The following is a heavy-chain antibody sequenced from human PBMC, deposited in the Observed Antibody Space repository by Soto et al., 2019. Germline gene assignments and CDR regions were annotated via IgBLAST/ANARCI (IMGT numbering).Heavy chain of an antibody. CDR1: GFPFYNYG. J-gene: IGHJ4*02. V-gene: IGHV3-30*18. Sequence: QVQLVESGGGVVQPGTSLRLSCGGSGFPFYNYGINWVRQAPGKGLEWVAIISFDGTTKVYADSVKGRFTISRDNSKNTVFLQMSGLRVEDTAVYYCANDATYYYNTLPRAYFDSWGQGTPVTVSS. CDR3: ANDATYYYNTLPRAYFDS. D-gene: IGHD3-22*01. CDR2: ISFDGTTK.